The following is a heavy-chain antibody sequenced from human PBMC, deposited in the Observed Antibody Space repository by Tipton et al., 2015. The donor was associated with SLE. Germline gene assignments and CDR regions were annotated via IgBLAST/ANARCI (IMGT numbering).Heavy chain of an antibody. Sequence: TLSLTCTVSGGSISSGSYYWSWIRQPAGKGLEWIGYIYTSGSTNYNPSLKSRVTISVDRSKNQFSLKLSSVTAADTAVYYCARGGPHDAFDIWGQGTMVTVSS. V-gene: IGHV4-61*09. J-gene: IGHJ3*02. CDR2: IYTSGST. CDR1: GGSISSGSYY. CDR3: ARGGPHDAFDI.